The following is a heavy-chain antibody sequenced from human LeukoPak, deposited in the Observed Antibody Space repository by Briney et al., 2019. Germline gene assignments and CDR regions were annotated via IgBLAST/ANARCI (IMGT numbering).Heavy chain of an antibody. Sequence: SETLSLTCTVSGGSISSSSYYWGWIRQPPGKGLEWIGSIYYSGSTYYNPSLKSRVTISVDTSKNQFSLKLSPVTAADTAVYYCARQADDYGDYGWFDPWGQGTLVTVSS. J-gene: IGHJ5*02. CDR2: IYYSGST. CDR1: GGSISSSSYY. CDR3: ARQADDYGDYGWFDP. D-gene: IGHD4-17*01. V-gene: IGHV4-39*01.